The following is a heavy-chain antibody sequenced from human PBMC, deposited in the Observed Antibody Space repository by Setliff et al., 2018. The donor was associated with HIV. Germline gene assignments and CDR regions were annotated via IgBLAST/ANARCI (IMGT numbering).Heavy chain of an antibody. CDR2: IYHSGST. CDR3: ARRSGWSLDY. Sequence: SETLSLTCAVSGGSISSGGYSWSWIRQPPGKGLEWIGYIYHSGSTYYNPSLKSRVTISVDTSKNQFSLKLSSVTAADTAVYYCARRSGWSLDYWGQGTLVTVSS. CDR1: GGSISSGGYS. D-gene: IGHD6-19*01. J-gene: IGHJ4*02. V-gene: IGHV4-30-2*01.